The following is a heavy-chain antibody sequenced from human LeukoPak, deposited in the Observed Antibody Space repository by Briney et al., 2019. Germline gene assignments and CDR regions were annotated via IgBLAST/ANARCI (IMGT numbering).Heavy chain of an antibody. CDR3: ARDQQGVDGVKFYYFDY. D-gene: IGHD6-19*01. J-gene: IGHJ4*02. V-gene: IGHV3-33*01. Sequence: GGSLRLSCVASGFIFRNFGMHWVRQAPGKGLEWVAVIWSDGSNEYYADSVEGRFTISRDTSKDTLYLQKNSLRAEDTAVYYCARDQQGVDGVKFYYFDYWGQGTLVTVSS. CDR2: IWSDGSNE. CDR1: GFIFRNFG.